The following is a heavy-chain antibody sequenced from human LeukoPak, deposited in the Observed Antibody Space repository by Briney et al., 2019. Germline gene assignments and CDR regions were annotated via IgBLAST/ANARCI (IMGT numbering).Heavy chain of an antibody. CDR3: ATTSTDIVVATRNYYYYMDV. Sequence: GASVTVSCKASGGTFSSYAISWVRQAPGKGLEWMGGFDPEDGETIYAQKFQGRVTMTEDTSTDTAYMELSSLRSEDTAVYYCATTSTDIVVATRNYYYYMDVWGKGTTVTVSS. V-gene: IGHV1-24*01. J-gene: IGHJ6*03. CDR2: FDPEDGET. D-gene: IGHD2-2*01. CDR1: GGTFSSYA.